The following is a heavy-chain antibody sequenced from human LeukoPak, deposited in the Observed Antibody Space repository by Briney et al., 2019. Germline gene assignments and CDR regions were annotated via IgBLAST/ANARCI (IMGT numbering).Heavy chain of an antibody. J-gene: IGHJ4*02. D-gene: IGHD6-13*01. CDR3: AQISGNRIAAAPYY. CDR2: IIPILGIA. Sequence: GASVKVSCKASGGTFSSYAISWVRQAPGQGLEWMGRIIPILGIANYAQKFQGRVTVTADKSTSTAYMELSSLRSEDTAVYYCAQISGNRIAAAPYYWGQGTLVTVSS. CDR1: GGTFSSYA. V-gene: IGHV1-69*04.